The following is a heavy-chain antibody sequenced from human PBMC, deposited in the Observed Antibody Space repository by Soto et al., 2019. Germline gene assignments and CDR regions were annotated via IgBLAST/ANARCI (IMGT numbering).Heavy chain of an antibody. V-gene: IGHV4-4*02. D-gene: IGHD6-19*01. CDR3: ARGRGRYSSGWSWLDP. CDR2: IFQSGST. J-gene: IGHJ5*02. CDR1: GGTIRSPDW. Sequence: SETLSLTCGVSGGTIRSPDWWTWVRQPPGKGLEWIGEIFQSGSTNYTPSLESRVTISVDKSKNQFSLTLTSVTAADTAVYFCARGRGRYSSGWSWLDPWGQGILVTVSS.